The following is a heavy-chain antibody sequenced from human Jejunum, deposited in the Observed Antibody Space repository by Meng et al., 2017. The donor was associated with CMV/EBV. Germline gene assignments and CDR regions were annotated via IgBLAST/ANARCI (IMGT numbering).Heavy chain of an antibody. J-gene: IGHJ4*02. D-gene: IGHD3-10*01. CDR2: ISYSGSII. CDR3: AGELYGSGGTDY. CDR1: GFTFTNST. V-gene: IGHV3-21*01. Sequence: VSGFTFTNSTMSWVRQAPGKGMEWVSCISYSGSIIKYTDSLEGRFTITRDNAKNSLYLQMSSLRVEDTAVYYCAGELYGSGGTDYWGQGTLVTVSS.